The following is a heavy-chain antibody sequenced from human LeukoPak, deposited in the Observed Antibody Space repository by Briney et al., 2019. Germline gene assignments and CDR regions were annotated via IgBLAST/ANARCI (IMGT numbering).Heavy chain of an antibody. J-gene: IGHJ6*02. V-gene: IGHV1-18*01. CDR1: GYTFTSYG. D-gene: IGHD3-22*01. Sequence: GASVKVSCKASGYTFTSYGFSWVRQAPGQGLEWMGWIRGYNGNTNYAQKLQGRVTMTTDTSTSTAYMELRSLRSDDTAVYYCARDNYDSSGYPSRDYYYYGMDVWGQGTTVTVSS. CDR2: IRGYNGNT. CDR3: ARDNYDSSGYPSRDYYYYGMDV.